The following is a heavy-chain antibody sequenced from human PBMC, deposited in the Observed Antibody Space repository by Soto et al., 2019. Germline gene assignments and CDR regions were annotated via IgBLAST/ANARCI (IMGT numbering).Heavy chain of an antibody. V-gene: IGHV3-23*04. Sequence: EVQLVESGGGLVQPGRSLRLSCAASGFTFSSYAMSWVRQAPGKGLEWVSAISGSGGSTYYADSVKGRFTISRDNSKNTLYLQMNSLRAEDTAVYYCAKESLIAAAGKGDYFDYWGQGTLVTVSS. D-gene: IGHD6-13*01. CDR3: AKESLIAAAGKGDYFDY. J-gene: IGHJ4*02. CDR1: GFTFSSYA. CDR2: ISGSGGST.